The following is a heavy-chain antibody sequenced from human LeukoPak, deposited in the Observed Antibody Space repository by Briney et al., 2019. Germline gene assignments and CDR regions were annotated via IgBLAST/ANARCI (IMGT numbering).Heavy chain of an antibody. D-gene: IGHD4-23*01. CDR3: ASAGIDRWELLTHAFDI. Sequence: ASVKVSCKASGYTFSSHGINWVRQAPGQGLEWMGWINPYNGDTNYAQKFQGRVTMTTDTSTSTAYMELRSLRSDDTAVYYCASAGIDRWELLTHAFDIWGQGTMVTVSS. CDR2: INPYNGDT. J-gene: IGHJ3*02. V-gene: IGHV1-18*01. CDR1: GYTFSSHG.